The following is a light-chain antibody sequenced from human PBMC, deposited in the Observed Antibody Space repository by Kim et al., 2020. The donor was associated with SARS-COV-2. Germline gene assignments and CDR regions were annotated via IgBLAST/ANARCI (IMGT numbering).Light chain of an antibody. CDR2: DAS. J-gene: IGKJ1*01. CDR3: QQRATWWT. CDR1: QSVSSN. Sequence: SLYPGERATLSGRASQSVSSNLAWYQQKPGQPPRLLIYDASNRATGIPARFSGSGSGTDFTLTISSLDPDDFAVYYCQQRATWWTFGQGTKVDIK. V-gene: IGKV3-11*01.